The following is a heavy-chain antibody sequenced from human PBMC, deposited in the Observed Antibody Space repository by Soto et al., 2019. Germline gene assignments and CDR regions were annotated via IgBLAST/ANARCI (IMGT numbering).Heavy chain of an antibody. V-gene: IGHV1-69*02. Sequence: QVQLAQSGAEVKKPGSSVRVSCKASGRTFGSDTFSWVRQAPGQGLEWMGRIIPILGVPTYAHKFHGRGTITAAKSTSTAYMELSSLRSEDTAVYYCARHLRGRDYSYIDVCGKGTTVTGSS. CDR3: ARHLRGRDYSYIDV. CDR1: GRTFGSDT. CDR2: IIPILGVP. D-gene: IGHD1-1*01. J-gene: IGHJ6*03.